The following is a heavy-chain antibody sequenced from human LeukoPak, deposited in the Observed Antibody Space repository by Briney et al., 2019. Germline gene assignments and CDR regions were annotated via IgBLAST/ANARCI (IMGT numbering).Heavy chain of an antibody. Sequence: GGSLRLSCAASGFTFSSYGMHWVRQAPGKGLEWVAVISYDGSNKYYADSVKGRFTISRDNSKNTLYLQMNSLRAEDTAVYYCAKVRTLGYCSGGSCYSAGDDAFDIWGQGTMVTVSS. J-gene: IGHJ3*02. V-gene: IGHV3-30*18. CDR3: AKVRTLGYCSGGSCYSAGDDAFDI. CDR2: ISYDGSNK. CDR1: GFTFSSYG. D-gene: IGHD2-15*01.